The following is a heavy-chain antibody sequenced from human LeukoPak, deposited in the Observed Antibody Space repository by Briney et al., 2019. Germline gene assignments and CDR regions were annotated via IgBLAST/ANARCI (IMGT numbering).Heavy chain of an antibody. CDR3: ASRLYGSGSYYNVGY. CDR2: IKQDGIEK. J-gene: IGHJ4*02. Sequence: GGSLRLSCAASGFTLSNHWMIWVRQAPGKGLECVANIKQDGIEKYYLDSVKGRFTISRDNAKNSVYLQMNSQRVEDTAVYYCASRLYGSGSYYNVGYWGQGTLVTVSS. V-gene: IGHV3-7*01. CDR1: GFTLSNHW. D-gene: IGHD3-10*01.